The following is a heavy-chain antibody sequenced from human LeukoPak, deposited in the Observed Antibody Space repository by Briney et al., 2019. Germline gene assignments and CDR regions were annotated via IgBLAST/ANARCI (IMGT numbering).Heavy chain of an antibody. D-gene: IGHD3-16*02. CDR2: IYYSGST. J-gene: IGHJ4*02. CDR3: ARRLSENRGVGYFDS. Sequence: PSETLSLTCTVSGGSISSYYWSWIRQPPGKGLEWIGYIYYSGSTNYNPSLKSRVTISVDTSKNQFSVKLTSVTAADTAVYYCARRLSENRGVGYFDSWGQGTLVTVSS. V-gene: IGHV4-59*01. CDR1: GGSISSYY.